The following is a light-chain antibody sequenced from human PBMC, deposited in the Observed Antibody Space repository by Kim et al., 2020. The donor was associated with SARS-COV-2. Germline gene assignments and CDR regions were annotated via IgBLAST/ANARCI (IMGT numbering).Light chain of an antibody. CDR3: QQYNSYWT. J-gene: IGKJ1*01. CDR2: KAS. CDR1: QSISSW. Sequence: LSASVGDRVTITCRASQSISSWLAWYQQKPGKAPKLLIYKASTLESGVPSRFSGSGSGTEFTLTISSLQPDDFATYYCQQYNSYWTFGQGTKVDIK. V-gene: IGKV1-5*03.